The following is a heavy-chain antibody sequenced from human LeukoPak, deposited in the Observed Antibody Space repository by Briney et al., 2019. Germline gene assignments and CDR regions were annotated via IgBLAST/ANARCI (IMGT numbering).Heavy chain of an antibody. D-gene: IGHD1-26*01. V-gene: IGHV1-69*05. CDR2: IIPIFGTA. Sequence: SVKVSCEASGGTFSSYAISWVRQAPGQGLEWMGGIIPIFGTANYAQKFQGRVTITTDESTSTAYMELSSLRSEDTAVYYCASGHSGSYFPSRQVLQYYMDVWGKGTTVTVSS. CDR3: ASGHSGSYFPSRQVLQYYMDV. CDR1: GGTFSSYA. J-gene: IGHJ6*03.